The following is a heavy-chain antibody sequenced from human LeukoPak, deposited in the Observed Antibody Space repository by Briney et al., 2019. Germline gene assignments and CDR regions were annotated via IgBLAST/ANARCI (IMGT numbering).Heavy chain of an antibody. J-gene: IGHJ4*02. CDR2: IYPGDSDT. CDR3: ARPRRGDYGVDY. D-gene: IGHD4-17*01. V-gene: IGHV5-51*01. CDR1: GYSFTSYW. Sequence: GESLNISCKGSGYSFTSYWIGWVRQMPGKGLAWMGIIYPGDSDTRYSPSFQGQVTRSADKSISDSYLQWSSLKASDTAMYYCARPRRGDYGVDYWGQGTLVTVSS.